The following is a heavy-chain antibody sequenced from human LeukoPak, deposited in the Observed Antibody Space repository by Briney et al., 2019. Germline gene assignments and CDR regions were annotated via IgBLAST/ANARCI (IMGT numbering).Heavy chain of an antibody. CDR1: GGTFSSYA. Sequence: SVKVSCKASGGTFSSYAISWVRQAPGQGLEWMGRIIPILGIANYAQKFQGRVTITADKSTSTAYMELSSLRSEDTAVYYCARDTGSYGLADYWGQGTLVTVSS. J-gene: IGHJ4*02. CDR3: ARDTGSYGLADY. CDR2: IIPILGIA. D-gene: IGHD5-18*01. V-gene: IGHV1-69*04.